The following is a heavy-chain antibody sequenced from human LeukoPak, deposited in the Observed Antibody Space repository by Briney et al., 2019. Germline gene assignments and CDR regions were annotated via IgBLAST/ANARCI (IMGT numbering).Heavy chain of an antibody. J-gene: IGHJ3*02. V-gene: IGHV3-30*03. D-gene: IGHD1-14*01. CDR2: ISYDGSNK. Sequence: GGSLRLSCAASGFTFSSYGMHWVRQAPGKGLEWVAVISYDGSNKYYADSVKGRFSISRDNSKNTLYLQMSSLRAEDTAVYFCARGFCENLPGGFDIWGQGTLVTVSS. CDR1: GFTFSSYG. CDR3: ARGFCENLPGGFDI.